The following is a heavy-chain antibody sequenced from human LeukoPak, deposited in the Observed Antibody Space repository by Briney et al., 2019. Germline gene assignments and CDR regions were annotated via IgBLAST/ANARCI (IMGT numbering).Heavy chain of an antibody. J-gene: IGHJ4*02. CDR2: FDPEDGET. CDR3: ATGTDIVATTYFDY. CDR1: GYTLTQLS. Sequence: ASVKVSCKVSGYTLTQLSMHWVRQAPGKGLEWMGGFDPEDGETIYAQKFQGRVTMTEDTSTDTAYMELSSLRSEDTAVYYCATGTDIVATTYFDYWGQGTLVTVSS. D-gene: IGHD5-12*01. V-gene: IGHV1-24*01.